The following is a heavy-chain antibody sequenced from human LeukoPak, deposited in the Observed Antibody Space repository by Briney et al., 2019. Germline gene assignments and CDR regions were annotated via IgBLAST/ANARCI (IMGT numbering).Heavy chain of an antibody. CDR2: ISHSGATT. CDR1: GFTFSSYA. CDR3: ARDGGEWLARAPFFDY. D-gene: IGHD6-19*01. Sequence: GGSLRLSYAASGFTFSSYAMNWVRQAPGKGLEWVSAISHSGATTYYADSVKGRFTISRDNAKNSLYLQMNSLRAEDTAVYYCARDGGEWLARAPFFDYWGQGTLVTVSS. J-gene: IGHJ4*02. V-gene: IGHV3-23*01.